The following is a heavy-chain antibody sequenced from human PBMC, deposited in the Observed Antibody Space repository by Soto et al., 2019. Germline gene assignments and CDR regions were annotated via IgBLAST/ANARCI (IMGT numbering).Heavy chain of an antibody. V-gene: IGHV1-18*01. J-gene: IGHJ4*02. D-gene: IGHD3-22*01. Sequence: QVQLVQSGAEVKKPGASVKVSCKASGYTFTSYGISWVRQAPGQGLEWMGWISAYNGNTNYAQKLQGRVTMTTDTSTSTAYMELRSLRYDDTAVYYCARVRLQEYYYDSSGYYGFDYWGQGTLVTVSS. CDR2: ISAYNGNT. CDR3: ARVRLQEYYYDSSGYYGFDY. CDR1: GYTFTSYG.